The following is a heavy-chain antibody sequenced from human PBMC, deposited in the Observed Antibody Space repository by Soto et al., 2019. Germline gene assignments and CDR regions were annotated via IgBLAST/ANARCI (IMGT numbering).Heavy chain of an antibody. CDR2: ISAGGAST. V-gene: IGHV3-23*01. D-gene: IGHD3-10*01. Sequence: GGSLRLSCAASGFTFSSYDMSWVRQAPGKGLEWVSTISAGGASTYSADSVKGRFTISRDNSRNTLYLPMNSLRADDTAVYYCAKSYCASNNCLSDFWGQGTLVTVSS. CDR1: GFTFSSYD. CDR3: AKSYCASNNCLSDF. J-gene: IGHJ4*02.